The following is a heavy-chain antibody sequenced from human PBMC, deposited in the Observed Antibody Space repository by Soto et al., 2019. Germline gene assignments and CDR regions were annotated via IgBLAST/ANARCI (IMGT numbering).Heavy chain of an antibody. J-gene: IGHJ6*02. D-gene: IGHD2-2*01. Sequence: SQTLSLTCAISGDSVSSNSAAWNWIRQSPSRGLEWLGRTYYRSKWYNDYAVSVKSRITINPDTSKNQFSLQLNSVTPEDTAVYYCARVPVGYCSSTSCYYYYYGVDVWGQGTTVTVSS. CDR1: GDSVSSNSAA. CDR3: ARVPVGYCSSTSCYYYYYGVDV. CDR2: TYYRSKWYN. V-gene: IGHV6-1*01.